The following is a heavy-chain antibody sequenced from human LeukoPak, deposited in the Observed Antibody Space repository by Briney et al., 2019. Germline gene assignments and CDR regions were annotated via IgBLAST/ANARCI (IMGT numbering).Heavy chain of an antibody. D-gene: IGHD1-1*01. CDR2: LNPNSGNT. J-gene: IGHJ3*02. Sequence: GASVKVSCKASGYTFTGYYMHWVRQAPGQGLEWMGWLNPNSGNTGYAQKFQGRVTMTRNTSISTAYMELSSLRSEDTAVYYCASGAGTPSTSGAFDIWGQGTMVTVSS. V-gene: IGHV1-8*02. CDR1: GYTFTGYY. CDR3: ASGAGTPSTSGAFDI.